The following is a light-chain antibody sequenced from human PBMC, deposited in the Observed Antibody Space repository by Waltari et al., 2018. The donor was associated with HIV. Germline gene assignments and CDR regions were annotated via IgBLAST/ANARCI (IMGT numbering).Light chain of an antibody. J-gene: IGLJ1*01. CDR2: EFN. CDR3: SSYTTSSTYV. V-gene: IGLV2-14*01. CDR1: SSDVGAYAY. Sequence: QSALTQPASVSGSPGQSITISCTGPSSDVGAYAYVSWYQQHPGKAPKLMIYEFNKRPSGVSHLFSGSKSATTASLTISGLQAEDEADYYCSSYTTSSTYVFGTGTKVTVL.